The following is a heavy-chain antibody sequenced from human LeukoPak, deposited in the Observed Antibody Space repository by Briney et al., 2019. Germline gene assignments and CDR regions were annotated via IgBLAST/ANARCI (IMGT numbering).Heavy chain of an antibody. CDR1: GGSISSSSYY. J-gene: IGHJ3*02. V-gene: IGHV4-39*07. CDR2: IYYSGST. CDR3: ARDHPAMVRGARPGAFDI. Sequence: SETLSLTCTVSGGSISSSSYYWGWIRQPPGKGLEWIGSIYYSGSTYYNPSLKSRVTISVDTSKNQFSLKLSSVTAADTAVYYCARDHPAMVRGARPGAFDIWGQGTAVTVSS. D-gene: IGHD3-10*01.